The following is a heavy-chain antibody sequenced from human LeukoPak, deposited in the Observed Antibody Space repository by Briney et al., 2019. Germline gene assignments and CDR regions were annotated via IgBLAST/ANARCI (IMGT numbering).Heavy chain of an antibody. D-gene: IGHD1-7*01. CDR2: ISGSGGST. CDR1: GFTFSSYA. CDR3: AKDREGTIADYFDY. J-gene: IGHJ4*02. Sequence: PGGSLRLSCAASGFTFSSYAMSWVRQAPGKGLEWVSSISGSGGSTYYADSVKGRFNISRDNSKNTLYLQMNSLRGEDTAVYYCAKDREGTIADYFDYWGQGTLVTVSS. V-gene: IGHV3-23*01.